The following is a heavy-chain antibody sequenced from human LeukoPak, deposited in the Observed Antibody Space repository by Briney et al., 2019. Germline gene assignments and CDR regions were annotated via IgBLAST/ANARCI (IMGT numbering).Heavy chain of an antibody. V-gene: IGHV4-59*01. J-gene: IGHJ4*02. CDR1: GGSISTYY. Sequence: SETLSLTCTVSGGSISTYYWTWIRQPPGKGLDWIGYIYYTGSTNYNPSLKSRVTLSVDTSKNQFSLKLSSVTAADTAVYYCARRHSRWGYFDYWGQGTLVTVSS. D-gene: IGHD5-12*01. CDR3: ARRHSRWGYFDY. CDR2: IYYTGST.